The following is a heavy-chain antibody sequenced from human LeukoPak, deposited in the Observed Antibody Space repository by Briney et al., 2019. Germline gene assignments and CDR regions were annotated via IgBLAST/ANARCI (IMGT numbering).Heavy chain of an antibody. CDR2: ISWNSGSI. D-gene: IGHD6-13*01. V-gene: IGHV3-9*01. Sequence: QSGRSLRLSCAASGFTFDDYAMHWVRHAPGKGLEWVSGISWNSGSIGYADSVKGRFTISRENAKNSLYLQMNSLRAEDTALYYCAKDRAAAVLDYWGQGTLVTVSS. CDR3: AKDRAAAVLDY. CDR1: GFTFDDYA. J-gene: IGHJ4*02.